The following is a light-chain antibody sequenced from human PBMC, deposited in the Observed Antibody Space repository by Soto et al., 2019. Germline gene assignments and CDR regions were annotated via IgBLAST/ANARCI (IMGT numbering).Light chain of an antibody. CDR3: QQYYTTPLT. CDR1: QSVLSSSNNKNY. CDR2: WAS. J-gene: IGKJ4*01. Sequence: DIVMTQSPDSLAVSLGERATIKCKSSQSVLSSSNNKNYLAWYQQTPGQPPKLLISWASTRASGVPDRFSGSGSGTDFTLTISSLQSADVAVYYCQQYYTTPLTFGSGTKVEIK. V-gene: IGKV4-1*01.